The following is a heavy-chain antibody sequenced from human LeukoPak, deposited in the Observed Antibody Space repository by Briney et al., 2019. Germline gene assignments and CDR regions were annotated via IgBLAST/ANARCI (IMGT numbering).Heavy chain of an antibody. J-gene: IGHJ4*02. Sequence: PSETLSLTCTVSGGSISSSSYYWGWIRQPPGKGLEWIGSIYYSGSTYYNPSLKSRVTISVDTSKNQFSLKLSSVTAADTAVYCCASLSSGWDRDYWGQGTLVTVSS. V-gene: IGHV4-39*01. CDR2: IYYSGST. D-gene: IGHD6-19*01. CDR3: ASLSSGWDRDY. CDR1: GGSISSSSYY.